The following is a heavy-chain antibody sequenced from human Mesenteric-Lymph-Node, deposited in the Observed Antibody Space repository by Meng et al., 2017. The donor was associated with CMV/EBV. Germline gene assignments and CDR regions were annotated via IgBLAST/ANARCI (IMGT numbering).Heavy chain of an antibody. CDR1: GYTFSGYY. J-gene: IGHJ4*02. CDR3: ARLGNYGSAYFFDY. V-gene: IGHV1-2*02. D-gene: IGHD3-10*01. CDR2: INPNSGGT. Sequence: ASVKVSCKASGYTFSGYYIHWVRQAPGQGLEWMGWINPNSGGTNYAQKFQGRVTMTRDTSISTAYMEVTRLRSDDTAVYYCARLGNYGSAYFFDYWGQGTLVTVSS.